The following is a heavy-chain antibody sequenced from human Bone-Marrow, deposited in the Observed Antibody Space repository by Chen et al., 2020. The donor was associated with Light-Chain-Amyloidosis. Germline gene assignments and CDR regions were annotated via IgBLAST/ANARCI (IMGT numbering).Heavy chain of an antibody. CDR2: VTHTGST. Sequence: QVQLQESGPGLVKPSETLSLTCAVSGYSISSGYYWGWIRQPPGKGLEWIGEVTHTGSTSYNPSVESRVTMSLDISKNQFSLKLTSVTAADTAVYYCARNGHYSIDSWGQGTLVTVSS. J-gene: IGHJ4*02. V-gene: IGHV4-38-2*01. CDR1: GYSISSGYY. D-gene: IGHD2-15*01. CDR3: ARNGHYSIDS.